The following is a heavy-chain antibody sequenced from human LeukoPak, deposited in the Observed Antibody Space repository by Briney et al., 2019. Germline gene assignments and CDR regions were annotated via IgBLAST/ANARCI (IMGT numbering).Heavy chain of an antibody. D-gene: IGHD1-26*01. J-gene: IGHJ4*02. Sequence: GASVKVSCKASGGTFSSYAISWVRQAPGQGLEWMGIINPSGGSTSYAQKFQGRVTMTRDTSTSTVYMELSSLRSEDTAVYYCARRELGATLVYWGQGTLVTVSS. CDR2: INPSGGST. CDR3: ARRELGATLVY. V-gene: IGHV1-46*03. CDR1: GGTFSSYA.